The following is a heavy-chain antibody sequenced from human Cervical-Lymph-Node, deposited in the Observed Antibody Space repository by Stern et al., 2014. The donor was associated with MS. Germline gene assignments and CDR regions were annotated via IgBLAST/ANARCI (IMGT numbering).Heavy chain of an antibody. Sequence: EEQLVESGGGLVHPGESLTDSCVASGYTFRVYWTSWVRQAPGKGMEWVANIRDDGSNKYYVDSVKGRFTISRDNAKNSLYLQMNSLRGEDTAVYFCGRFPRGSPSDYWGQGTRVTVSP. CDR1: GYTFRVYW. CDR3: GRFPRGSPSDY. J-gene: IGHJ4*02. CDR2: IRDDGSNK. V-gene: IGHV3-7*01. D-gene: IGHD3-10*01.